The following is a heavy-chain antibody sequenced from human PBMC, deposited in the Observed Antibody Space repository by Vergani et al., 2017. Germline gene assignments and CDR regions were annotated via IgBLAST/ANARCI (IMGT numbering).Heavy chain of an antibody. J-gene: IGHJ6*03. CDR3: AKARLRDYYYYMDV. CDR1: GFTFSSYA. Sequence: EVQLLESGGGLAQPGGSLRLSCAASGFTFSSYAMSWVRQAPGKGLEWVSAISGSGGSTYYADSVKGRFTISRDNSKNTLYLQMNSLRAEDTAVYYCAKARLRDYYYYMDVWGKGTTVTVSS. CDR2: ISGSGGST. V-gene: IGHV3-23*01.